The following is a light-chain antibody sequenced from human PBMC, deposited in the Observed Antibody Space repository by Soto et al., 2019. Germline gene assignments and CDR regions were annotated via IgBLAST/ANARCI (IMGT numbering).Light chain of an antibody. CDR2: EVS. CDR1: ISDVGGYNY. J-gene: IGLJ1*01. CDR3: SSYTSSSTLV. Sequence: QPSLAQPASVCGSPGQSFTISCTGTISDVGGYNYVSWYQQHPGKAPKLMIYEVSNRPSGVSNRFSGSKSGNTASLTISGLQAEDEADYYCSSYTSSSTLVFGTGTKVTVL. V-gene: IGLV2-14*01.